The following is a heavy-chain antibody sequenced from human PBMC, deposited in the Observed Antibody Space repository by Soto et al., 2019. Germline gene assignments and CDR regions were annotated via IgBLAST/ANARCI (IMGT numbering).Heavy chain of an antibody. CDR2: ISSSSSYI. V-gene: IGHV3-21*01. Sequence: GGSLRLSCAASGFTFSSYSMNWVRQAPGKGLEWVSSISSSSSYIYYADSVKGRFTISRDNAKNTLYLQMNSLRAEDTVVYDDARVNIAAKEEQYYYYNGMDVWGQGTMVTVSS. J-gene: IGHJ6*02. CDR1: GFTFSSYS. D-gene: IGHD6-25*01. CDR3: ARVNIAAKEEQYYYYNGMDV.